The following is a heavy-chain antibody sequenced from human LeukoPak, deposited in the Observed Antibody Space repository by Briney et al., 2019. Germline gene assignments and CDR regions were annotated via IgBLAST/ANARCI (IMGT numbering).Heavy chain of an antibody. J-gene: IGHJ4*02. CDR3: ARDRGYCSGGSCYWFDY. V-gene: IGHV1-46*01. D-gene: IGHD2-15*01. CDR1: GYTFTSYY. CDR2: INPSGGST. Sequence: ASVKVSCKASGYTFTSYYMHWVRQAPGQGLEWMGIINPSGGSTSYAQKFQGSVTMTRDTSTSTVYMELSSLRSEDTAVYYCARDRGYCSGGSCYWFDYWGQGTLVTVSS.